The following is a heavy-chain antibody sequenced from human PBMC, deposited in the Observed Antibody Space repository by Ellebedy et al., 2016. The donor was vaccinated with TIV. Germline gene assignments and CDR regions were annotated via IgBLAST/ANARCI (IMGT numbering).Heavy chain of an antibody. CDR2: INPNSGGT. J-gene: IGHJ4*02. CDR3: ARAVAGTSFDY. CDR1: GYTFTGYY. Sequence: AASVKVSCKASGYTFTGYYMHWVRQAPGQGLEWMGWINPNSGGTNYAQKFQGWVTMTRDTSISTAYMELSRLRSDDTAVYYCARAVAGTSFDYWGQGTLVTVSS. D-gene: IGHD6-19*01. V-gene: IGHV1-2*04.